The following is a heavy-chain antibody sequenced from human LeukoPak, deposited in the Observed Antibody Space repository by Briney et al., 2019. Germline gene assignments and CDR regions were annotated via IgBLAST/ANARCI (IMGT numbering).Heavy chain of an antibody. J-gene: IGHJ4*02. CDR3: ARLARGTLYYFDY. Sequence: SSVKVSCKASGGTFSSYAISWVRQAPGQGLEWMGGIIPIFGTSNYAQKFHGRVTIPADESTSTAYMELSSLRSEDTAVYYCARLARGTLYYFDYWGQGTLVTVSS. CDR1: GGTFSSYA. CDR2: IIPIFGTS. V-gene: IGHV1-69*01. D-gene: IGHD3-16*01.